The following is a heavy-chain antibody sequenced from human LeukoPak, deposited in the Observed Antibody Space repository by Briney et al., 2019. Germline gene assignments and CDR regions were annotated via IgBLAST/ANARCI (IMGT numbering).Heavy chain of an antibody. J-gene: IGHJ4*02. V-gene: IGHV3-23*01. D-gene: IGHD3-22*01. CDR2: ISGSGGST. CDR3: AKPYYYDSSGYSHFDY. CDR1: GFTFSSYA. Sequence: GGSLRLSCAASGFTFSSYAMSWVRQAPGKGLEWVSAISGSGGSTYYADSVKGRFTISRDNSKNTLYLQMNSLKAEDTAVYYCAKPYYYDSSGYSHFDYWGQGTLVTVSS.